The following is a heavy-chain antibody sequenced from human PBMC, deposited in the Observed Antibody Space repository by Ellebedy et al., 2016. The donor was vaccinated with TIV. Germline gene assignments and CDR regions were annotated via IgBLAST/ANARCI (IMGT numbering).Heavy chain of an antibody. CDR3: ARDLDKSSGWYGGAAY. V-gene: IGHV3-30-3*01. D-gene: IGHD6-19*01. J-gene: IGHJ4*02. CDR1: GFTFDSYA. Sequence: GESLKISCVASGFTFDSYAMHWVRQAPGKGLEWVAVISHDGSSQYYADSVKGRFTVSRDNSMTTVYLEMNSLRVEDTALYYCARDLDKSSGWYGGAAYWGQGTQVTVSS. CDR2: ISHDGSSQ.